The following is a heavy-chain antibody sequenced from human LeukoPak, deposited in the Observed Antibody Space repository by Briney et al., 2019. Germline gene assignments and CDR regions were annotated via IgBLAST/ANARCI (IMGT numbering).Heavy chain of an antibody. CDR1: GGSFSGYY. D-gene: IGHD3-3*01. CDR2: INHSGST. J-gene: IGHJ4*02. CDR3: ARAASGRITIFGVVIIPVGYFDY. V-gene: IGHV4-34*01. Sequence: SETLSLTCAVYGGSFSGYYWSWIRQPPGKGLEWIGEINHSGSTNYNPSLKSRVTISVDTSKNQFSLKLSSVTAADTAVYYCARAASGRITIFGVVIIPVGYFDYWGQGTLVTVSS.